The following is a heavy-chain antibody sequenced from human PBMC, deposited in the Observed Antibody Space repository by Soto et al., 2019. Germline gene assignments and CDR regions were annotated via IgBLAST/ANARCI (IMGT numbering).Heavy chain of an antibody. Sequence: WGSLILSCSASGFTFIIYAMSWVRQAPGKGLEWVSAISGSGGSTYYADSVKGRFTISRDNSKNTLYPQMNSLRVEDTAVYYCAKDDDTSSHYSLLDFRGQGSLVTVSS. CDR3: AKDDDTSSHYSLLDF. V-gene: IGHV3-23*01. CDR1: GFTFIIYA. D-gene: IGHD3-22*01. CDR2: ISGSGGST. J-gene: IGHJ4*02.